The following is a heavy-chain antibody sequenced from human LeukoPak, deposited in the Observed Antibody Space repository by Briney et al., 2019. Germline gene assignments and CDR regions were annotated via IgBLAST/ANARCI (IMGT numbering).Heavy chain of an antibody. Sequence: GGSLRLSCAASGFTFSSYAMHWVRQAPGKGLEWVALISHDGSYKYYADSVKGRFTLSRDNSQNALYLQMNSLRAEDTAVYYCARGMLAVAGHLDYWGQGTLVTVSS. D-gene: IGHD6-19*01. CDR3: ARGMLAVAGHLDY. CDR2: ISHDGSYK. V-gene: IGHV3-30*04. CDR1: GFTFSSYA. J-gene: IGHJ4*02.